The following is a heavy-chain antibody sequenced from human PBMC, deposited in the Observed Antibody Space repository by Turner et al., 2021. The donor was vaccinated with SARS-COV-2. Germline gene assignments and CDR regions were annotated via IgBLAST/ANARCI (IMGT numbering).Heavy chain of an antibody. Sequence: QVQLQDSGPGLVKPSETLSLTRTVSGGSISSYYWSWIRQPPGKGLEWIGYIHYSGSTNYNPSLKSRVTISVDTSKNQFSLKLSSVTAADTAVYYCARHGFSGWDGGGMDVWGQGTTVTVSS. CDR2: IHYSGST. J-gene: IGHJ6*02. CDR3: ARHGFSGWDGGGMDV. V-gene: IGHV4-59*08. D-gene: IGHD6-19*01. CDR1: GGSISSYY.